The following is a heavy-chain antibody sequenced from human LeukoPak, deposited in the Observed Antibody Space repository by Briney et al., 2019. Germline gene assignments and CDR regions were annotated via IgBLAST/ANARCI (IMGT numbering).Heavy chain of an antibody. CDR3: ARKGRVITFGGVIVTTTYY. V-gene: IGHV4-39*01. J-gene: IGHJ4*02. CDR1: GGSISSSSYY. Sequence: SETLSLTCTVSGGSISSSSYYWGWIRQPPGKGLELIGSIYYSGSTYYNPSRKSRVTISVDTSKNQFSLKLSSVTAAATAVYYCARKGRVITFGGVIVTTTYYWGQGTLVTVSS. CDR2: IYYSGST. D-gene: IGHD3-16*02.